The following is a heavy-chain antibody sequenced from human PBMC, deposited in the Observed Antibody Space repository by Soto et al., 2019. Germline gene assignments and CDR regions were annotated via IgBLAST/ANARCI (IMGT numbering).Heavy chain of an antibody. J-gene: IGHJ4*02. CDR3: AMGYYYDSSGYYSNAYYFDY. Sequence: QVQLVQSGAEVKKPGSSVKVSCKASGGTFSSYAISWVRQAPGQGLEWMGGIIPIFGTANYAQKFQGRVTITADESTSTAYMELSSLRSEDTAVYYCAMGYYYDSSGYYSNAYYFDYWGQGTLVTVSS. D-gene: IGHD3-22*01. CDR2: IIPIFGTA. CDR1: GGTFSSYA. V-gene: IGHV1-69*01.